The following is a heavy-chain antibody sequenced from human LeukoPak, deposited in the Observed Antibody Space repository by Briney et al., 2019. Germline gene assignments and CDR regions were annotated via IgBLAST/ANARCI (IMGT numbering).Heavy chain of an antibody. CDR3: ARGRLVSSQPFDY. J-gene: IGHJ4*02. CDR1: GGSFSGYY. CDR2: INHSEST. V-gene: IGHV4-34*01. D-gene: IGHD6-6*01. Sequence: SETLSLTCAVYGGSFSGYYWSWIRQPPGKWLEWIGEINHSESTNYNPSLKSRVTISADTSKNQFSLKLSSVTAADTAVYYCARGRLVSSQPFDYWGQGTLVTVSS.